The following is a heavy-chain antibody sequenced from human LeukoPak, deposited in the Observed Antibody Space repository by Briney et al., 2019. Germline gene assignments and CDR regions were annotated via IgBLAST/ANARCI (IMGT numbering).Heavy chain of an antibody. Sequence: GASVKVSCKASGYTFTGYYMHWVRQAPGQGLEWMGIINPSGGSTSYAQKFQGRVTMTRDTSTSTVYMELSSLRSEDTAVYYCARASYQWLPSQDAFDIWGQGTMVTVSS. CDR2: INPSGGST. D-gene: IGHD6-19*01. V-gene: IGHV1-46*01. CDR1: GYTFTGYY. CDR3: ARASYQWLPSQDAFDI. J-gene: IGHJ3*02.